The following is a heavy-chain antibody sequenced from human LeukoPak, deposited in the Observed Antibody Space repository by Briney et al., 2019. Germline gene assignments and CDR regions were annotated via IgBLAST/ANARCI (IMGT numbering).Heavy chain of an antibody. J-gene: IGHJ4*02. CDR2: IKQDGSGL. D-gene: IGHD2-2*01. CDR3: ARGYCSSTSCYYLDY. V-gene: IGHV3-7*01. CDR1: GFTFNNYW. Sequence: GGSLRLSCAASGFTFNNYWMSWVRQAPGKGLEWVANIKQDGSGLYYVESVKGRFTISRDNAKNSLYLRMTSLRAEDTAVYYCARGYCSSTSCYYLDYWGQGTLVTVSS.